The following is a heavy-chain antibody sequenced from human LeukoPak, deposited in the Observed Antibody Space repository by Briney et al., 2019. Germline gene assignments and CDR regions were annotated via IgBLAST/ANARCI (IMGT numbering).Heavy chain of an antibody. J-gene: IGHJ5*02. CDR3: AREGQYDFWSGLKWFDP. CDR2: IKHDGSEK. V-gene: IGHV3-7*01. D-gene: IGHD3-3*01. CDR1: GFTFSTSW. Sequence: PGESLRLSCAASGFTFSTSWMSWARQAPGKGLEWVANIKHDGSEKNFVDSVKGRFTISRDNANNSLFLQINNVRDEDTATYYCAREGQYDFWSGLKWFDPWGQGTLVIVSS.